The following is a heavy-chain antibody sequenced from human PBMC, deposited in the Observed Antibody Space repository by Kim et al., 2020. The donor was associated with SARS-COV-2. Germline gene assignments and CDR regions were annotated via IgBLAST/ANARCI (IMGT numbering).Heavy chain of an antibody. J-gene: IGHJ5*02. V-gene: IGHV4-59*13. CDR3: ARDNEELNWFDP. CDR2: IYYSGST. D-gene: IGHD1-7*01. Sequence: SETLSLTCTVSGGSISSYYWSWIRQPPGKGLEWIGYIYYSGSTNYNPSLKSRVTISVDTSKNQFSLKLSSVTAADTAVYYCARDNEELNWFDPWGQGTLV. CDR1: GGSISSYY.